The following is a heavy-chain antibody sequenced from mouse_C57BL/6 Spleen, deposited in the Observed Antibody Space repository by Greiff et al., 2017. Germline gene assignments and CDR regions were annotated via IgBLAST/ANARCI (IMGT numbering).Heavy chain of an antibody. J-gene: IGHJ2*01. Sequence: EVQLMESGEGLVKPGGSLKLSCAASGFTFSSYAMSWVRQTPEKRLEWVAYISSGGDYIYYADTVKGRFTISRDNARNTLYLQLSSLKSEDTAMYYCTRGGKYGSNYLDYWGQGTTLTVSS. CDR2: ISSGGDYI. V-gene: IGHV5-9-1*02. CDR1: GFTFSSYA. D-gene: IGHD1-1*01. CDR3: TRGGKYGSNYLDY.